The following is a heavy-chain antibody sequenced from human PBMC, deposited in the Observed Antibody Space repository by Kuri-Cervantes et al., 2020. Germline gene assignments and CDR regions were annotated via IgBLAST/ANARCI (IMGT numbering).Heavy chain of an antibody. CDR3: ANAGDAPAAIDYYYGMDV. V-gene: IGHV3-30-3*01. D-gene: IGHD2-2*01. CDR1: GFTFSSYA. J-gene: IGHJ6*02. Sequence: GGSLRLSCAASGFTFSSYAMHWVRQAPGKGLEWVAVISYDGSNKYYADSVKGRFTISRDNSKNTLYPQMNSLRAEDTAVYYCANAGDAPAAIDYYYGMDVWGQGTTVTVSS. CDR2: ISYDGSNK.